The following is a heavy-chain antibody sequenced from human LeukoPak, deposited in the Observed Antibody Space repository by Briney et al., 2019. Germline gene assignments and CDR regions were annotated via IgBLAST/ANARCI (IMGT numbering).Heavy chain of an antibody. CDR1: GYSISSGYY. V-gene: IGHV4-38-2*02. CDR3: ARGGLLLPRRVVDY. D-gene: IGHD3-22*01. CDR2: IYHSGST. J-gene: IGHJ4*02. Sequence: SETLSLTCTVSGYSISSGYYWGWIRQPPGKGLEWIGSIYHSGSTYYNPSPKSRVTISVDTSKNQFSLKLSSVTAADTAVYYCARGGLLLPRRVVDYWGQGTLVTVSS.